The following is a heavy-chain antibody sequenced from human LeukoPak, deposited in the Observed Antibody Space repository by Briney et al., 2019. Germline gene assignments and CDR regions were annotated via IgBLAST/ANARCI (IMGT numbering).Heavy chain of an antibody. Sequence: EASVKVSCKASGGTFSSYAISWVRQAPGQGLERMGRIIPIFGTANYAQKFQGRVTITTDESTSTAYMELSSLRSEDTAVYYCARDLRQVDTAMATEYNWFDPWGQGTLVTVSS. CDR3: ARDLRQVDTAMATEYNWFDP. V-gene: IGHV1-69*05. CDR1: GGTFSSYA. CDR2: IIPIFGTA. J-gene: IGHJ5*02. D-gene: IGHD5-18*01.